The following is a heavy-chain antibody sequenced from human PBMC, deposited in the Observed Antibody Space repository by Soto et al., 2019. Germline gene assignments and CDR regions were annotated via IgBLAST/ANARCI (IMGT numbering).Heavy chain of an antibody. D-gene: IGHD2-15*01. CDR3: ARSDCSGGSCPFDY. CDR2: IYYSGRT. CDR1: GGSISSSSYY. Sequence: SETLSLTCTVSGGSISSSSYYWGWVRQPPGKGLEGIGGIYYSGRTYYNPSLKSRVTISVDTSKNQFSLKLSSVTAADTAVYYCARSDCSGGSCPFDYWGQGTLVTVSS. J-gene: IGHJ4*02. V-gene: IGHV4-39*01.